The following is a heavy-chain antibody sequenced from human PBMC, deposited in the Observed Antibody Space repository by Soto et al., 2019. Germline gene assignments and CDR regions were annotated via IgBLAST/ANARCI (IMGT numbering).Heavy chain of an antibody. Sequence: QVQLQQWGAGLLKPSETLSLTCAVNGGSLTGYYWSWIRQPPGKGLEWIGEIKDGGSTNYSPSLRGRATISSDTSNKQFSMKLNSVTAADTAVYYCARGQEGIVATHWDQGALVTVSS. D-gene: IGHD5-12*01. J-gene: IGHJ4*02. V-gene: IGHV4-34*01. CDR2: IKDGGST. CDR3: ARGQEGIVATH. CDR1: GGSLTGYY.